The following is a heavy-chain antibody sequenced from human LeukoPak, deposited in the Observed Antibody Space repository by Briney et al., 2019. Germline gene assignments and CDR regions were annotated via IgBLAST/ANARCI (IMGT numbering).Heavy chain of an antibody. CDR1: GFTFSSYA. J-gene: IGHJ4*02. Sequence: PGGSLRLSCAASGFTFSSYAMSWVRQTPGKGLEWVSAISGSGGSTYYADSVKGRFTISRDNSKNTLYLQMNSLRAEDTAVYYCAKDGKKTIFGVVIIPADFDYWGQGTLVTVSS. D-gene: IGHD3-3*01. CDR3: AKDGKKTIFGVVIIPADFDY. CDR2: ISGSGGST. V-gene: IGHV3-23*01.